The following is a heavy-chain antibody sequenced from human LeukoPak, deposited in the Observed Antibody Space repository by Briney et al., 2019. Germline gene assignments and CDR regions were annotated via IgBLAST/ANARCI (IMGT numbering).Heavy chain of an antibody. CDR3: AKNGRSLDF. Sequence: GGSLRLSCTASGFTFSGSWMSWVRQAPGKGLEWVANVKVDGSEKNYVDSVKGRFTISRDNTKNSLYLQMNSLRAEDTAVYYCAKNGRSLDFWGQGTLVTVSS. CDR2: VKVDGSEK. V-gene: IGHV3-7*01. D-gene: IGHD2-15*01. CDR1: GFTFSGSW. J-gene: IGHJ4*02.